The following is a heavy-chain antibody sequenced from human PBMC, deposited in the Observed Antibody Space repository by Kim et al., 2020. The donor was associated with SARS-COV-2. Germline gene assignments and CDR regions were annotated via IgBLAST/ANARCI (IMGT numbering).Heavy chain of an antibody. Sequence: ASVKVSCKASGYTFTSNPVNWVRQAPGQGLEWMGWINTKTGNPSYARGFTGRFVFSLDTSVSSAYLQISSLKAEDTAIYYCARGPGPVDPWGQGTL. CDR2: INTKTGNP. V-gene: IGHV7-4-1*02. D-gene: IGHD2-2*01. J-gene: IGHJ5*02. CDR1: GYTFTSNP. CDR3: ARGPGPVDP.